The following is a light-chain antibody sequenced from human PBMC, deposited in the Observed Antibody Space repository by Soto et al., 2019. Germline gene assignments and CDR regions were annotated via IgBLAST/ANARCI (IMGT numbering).Light chain of an antibody. J-gene: IGLJ3*02. CDR2: ENN. CDR1: SGSIANNY. Sequence: NFMLTQPHSVSESPGKTLSISCTRSSGSIANNYVQWYQQRPGSAPTTVIYENNQRLSGVPDRFSGSTDGSSNSASLTISGLQTEDEADYYCQSYDSSLSRRWVFGGGTKVTVL. CDR3: QSYDSSLSRRWV. V-gene: IGLV6-57*04.